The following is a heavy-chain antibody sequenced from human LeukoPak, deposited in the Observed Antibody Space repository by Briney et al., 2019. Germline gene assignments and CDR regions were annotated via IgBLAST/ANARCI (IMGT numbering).Heavy chain of an antibody. CDR2: ISAYNGNT. Sequence: GASVKVSCKASGYTFTGYYMHWVRQAPGQGLEWMGWISAYNGNTNYAQKLQGRVTMTTDTSTSTAYMELRSLRSDDTAVYYCARGMGSGYPWDYYYGMDVWGQGTTVTVSS. CDR1: GYTFTGYY. V-gene: IGHV1-18*04. CDR3: ARGMGSGYPWDYYYGMDV. D-gene: IGHD5-12*01. J-gene: IGHJ6*02.